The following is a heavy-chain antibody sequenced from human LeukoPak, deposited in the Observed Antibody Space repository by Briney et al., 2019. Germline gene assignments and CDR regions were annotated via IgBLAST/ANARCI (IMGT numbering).Heavy chain of an antibody. CDR2: ISSSSSTI. V-gene: IGHV3-48*02. D-gene: IGHD2-2*01. Sequence: GGSLRLSCAASGFGFSGYSLSWVRQAPGKGLEWVSYISSSSSTIYYADSVKGRITISRYNAKNTLYLQMNSLRDEDTALYYCVREGLECSGSSCQRAAFDYWGQGTLVTVSS. CDR3: VREGLECSGSSCQRAAFDY. CDR1: GFGFSGYS. J-gene: IGHJ4*02.